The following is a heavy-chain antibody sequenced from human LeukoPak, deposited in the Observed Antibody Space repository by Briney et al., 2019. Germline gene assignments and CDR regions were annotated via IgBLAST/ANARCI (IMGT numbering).Heavy chain of an antibody. CDR3: ARTYYYGSGSPDAFDI. CDR2: ISAYNGNT. Sequence: ASVKVSCKASGYTFTSYGISWVRQAPGQGLEWMGWISAYNGNTNYAQKLQGRVTMTTDTSTSTAYMELRSLRSDDTAVYYCARTYYYGSGSPDAFDIWGQGTMVTVSS. D-gene: IGHD3-10*01. CDR1: GYTFTSYG. J-gene: IGHJ3*02. V-gene: IGHV1-18*01.